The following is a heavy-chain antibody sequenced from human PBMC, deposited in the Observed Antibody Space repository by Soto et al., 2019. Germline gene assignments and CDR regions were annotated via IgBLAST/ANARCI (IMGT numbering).Heavy chain of an antibody. CDR3: ARDSRYCTDGVCPIMRQAFDV. CDR2: IYHSGAT. V-gene: IGHV4-4*02. Sequence: QAQLQESGPGLVRPSGTLSLTCTVSRFSVTNNKYWNWVRQSPGKALEWIGEIYHSGATYYNPSLMARPSISIDQSKNHISLNLTSVTAADTAFYYCARDSRYCTDGVCPIMRQAFDVWGKGTVVTVSA. CDR1: RFSVTNNKY. J-gene: IGHJ3*01. D-gene: IGHD2-8*01.